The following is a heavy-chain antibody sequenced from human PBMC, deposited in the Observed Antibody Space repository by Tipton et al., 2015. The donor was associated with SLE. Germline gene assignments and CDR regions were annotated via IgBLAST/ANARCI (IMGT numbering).Heavy chain of an antibody. CDR2: IYDSGST. J-gene: IGHJ4*02. D-gene: IGHD2-2*03. CDR1: GGSISGHY. Sequence: TLSLTCTVSGGSISGHYRSWIRQPPGKGLEWIGYIYDSGSTSYNPSLKSRVTISEDTSKQQFSLKLSSVTAADTAVYYCARSGYCSSASCSSFDFWGQGTLVTVSS. V-gene: IGHV4-59*08. CDR3: ARSGYCSSASCSSFDF.